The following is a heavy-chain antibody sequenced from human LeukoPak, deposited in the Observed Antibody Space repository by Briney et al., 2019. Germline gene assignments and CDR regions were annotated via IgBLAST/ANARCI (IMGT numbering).Heavy chain of an antibody. CDR3: ARDGRFSTYMDV. J-gene: IGHJ6*03. Sequence: SETLSLTCTVSGDSIGSGDNYWSWVRQHPEKGLEWIGYVFYSGGTYYNPSLKSRATISVDTSKNQFSLKLSSVTAADTAVYYCARDGRFSTYMDVWGKGTTVTVSS. CDR2: VFYSGGT. V-gene: IGHV4-31*03. D-gene: IGHD3-3*01. CDR1: GDSIGSGDNY.